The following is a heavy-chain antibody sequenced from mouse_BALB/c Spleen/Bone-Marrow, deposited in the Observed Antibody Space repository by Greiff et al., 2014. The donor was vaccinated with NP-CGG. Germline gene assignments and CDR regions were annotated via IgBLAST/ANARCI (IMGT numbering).Heavy chain of an antibody. Sequence: LQQSGSELVRPGASVKLSCKASGYTFINYWIHWVKQRPGQGLEWIGNFYPGSGTTNYDEKFKTKATLTVDTFSSTAYMQLSGLTSEDSAVYYCTKGNYSFDYWGQGTTLTVSS. D-gene: IGHD2-1*01. V-gene: IGHV1S22*01. CDR1: GYTFINYW. CDR3: TKGNYSFDY. J-gene: IGHJ2*01. CDR2: FYPGSGTT.